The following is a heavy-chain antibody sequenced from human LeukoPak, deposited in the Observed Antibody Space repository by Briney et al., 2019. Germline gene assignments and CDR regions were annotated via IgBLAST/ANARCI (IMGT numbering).Heavy chain of an antibody. CDR3: ARDLYGYYSGFDY. D-gene: IGHD3-22*01. CDR2: ISYDGSNK. Sequence: PGGSLRLSCAASGFTFSSYAMHWVRQAPGEGLEWVAVISYDGSNKYYADSVKGRFTISRDNSKNTLYLQMNSLRAEDTAVYYCARDLYGYYSGFDYWGQGTLVTVSS. J-gene: IGHJ4*02. V-gene: IGHV3-30-3*01. CDR1: GFTFSSYA.